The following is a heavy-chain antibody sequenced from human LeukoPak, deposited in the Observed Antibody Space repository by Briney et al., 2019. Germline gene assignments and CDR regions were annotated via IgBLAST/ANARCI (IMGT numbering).Heavy chain of an antibody. CDR2: ISSSSSYI. J-gene: IGHJ4*02. V-gene: IGHV3-21*01. CDR1: GFPFRSYN. CDR3: TVETGGDYPHFDY. Sequence: GESLKISCAASGFPFRSYNMNWVRQAPGKGLEWVSSISSSSSYIYYADSVKGRFTISRDNAKNSLYLQMNGLRAEDTAVYSCTVETGGDYPHFDYWGGGTLVTVSS. D-gene: IGHD4-17*01.